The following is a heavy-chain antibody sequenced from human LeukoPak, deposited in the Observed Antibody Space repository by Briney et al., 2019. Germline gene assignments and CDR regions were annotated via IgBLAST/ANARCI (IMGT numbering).Heavy chain of an antibody. J-gene: IGHJ3*02. V-gene: IGHV4-59*08. Sequence: SETLSLTCTVSGGSIRSFYWSWIRQPPGEGLEWIGYIEYSGSTNYNPSLKSRVTISVGTSKIQFSLNLSSVTAADTAVYYCARRHGLVWGSNPGAFDIWGQGTMVTVSS. CDR1: GGSIRSFY. D-gene: IGHD3-16*01. CDR2: IEYSGST. CDR3: ARRHGLVWGSNPGAFDI.